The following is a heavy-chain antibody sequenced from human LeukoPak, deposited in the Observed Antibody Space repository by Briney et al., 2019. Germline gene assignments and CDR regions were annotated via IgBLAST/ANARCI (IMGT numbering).Heavy chain of an antibody. V-gene: IGHV1-18*01. D-gene: IGHD3-22*01. CDR3: ARSLIDSSGYYPLYFDY. CDR1: GYTFTSYG. J-gene: IGHJ4*02. Sequence: ASVKVSCKASGYTFTSYGISWVRQAPGQGLEWMGWISAYNGNTNYAQKLQGRVTMTTDTSTSTAYMEQRSLRSDDTAVYYCARSLIDSSGYYPLYFDYWGQGTLVTVSS. CDR2: ISAYNGNT.